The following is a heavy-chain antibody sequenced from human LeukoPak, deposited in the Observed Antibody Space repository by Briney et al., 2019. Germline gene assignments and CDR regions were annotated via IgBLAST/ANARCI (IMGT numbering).Heavy chain of an antibody. Sequence: SETLSLTCTVSGGSISSSSYYWGWIRQPPGKGLEWIGSIYYSGRTYYNPSLKSRVTISVDTSKNQFSLKLSSVTAADTAVYYCARPTNCGGDCYSTPDAFDIWGQGTMVTVSS. J-gene: IGHJ3*02. CDR2: IYYSGRT. V-gene: IGHV4-39*01. D-gene: IGHD2-21*01. CDR3: ARPTNCGGDCYSTPDAFDI. CDR1: GGSISSSSYY.